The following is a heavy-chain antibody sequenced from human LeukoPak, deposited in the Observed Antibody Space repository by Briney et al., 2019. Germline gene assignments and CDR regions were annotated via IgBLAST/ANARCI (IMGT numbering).Heavy chain of an antibody. J-gene: IGHJ4*02. D-gene: IGHD3-22*01. V-gene: IGHV4-38-2*02. CDR1: GYSISSGYY. Sequence: SETLSLTCTVSGYSISSGYYWGWIRQPPGKGLEWIGSIYHSGSTYYNPSLKSRVTISVDTSKNQFSLKLSSVTAADTAVYYCARGPYDSRGYWVGFDYWRQGTLVTVSP. CDR3: ARGPYDSRGYWVGFDY. CDR2: IYHSGST.